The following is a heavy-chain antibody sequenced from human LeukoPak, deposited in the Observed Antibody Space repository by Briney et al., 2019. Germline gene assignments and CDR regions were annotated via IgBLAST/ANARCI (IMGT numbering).Heavy chain of an antibody. D-gene: IGHD6-19*01. CDR1: GYTFSNYG. J-gene: IGHJ6*03. V-gene: IGHV1-18*01. Sequence: GASVKVSCKASGYTFSNYGISWVRQAPGQGLEWMGWISAYNDHTNYAQKLQGRVTMTTDTSTSTAYMELRSLRSDDTAVYYCARSPSLNVAVAPDYYYMDVWGKGTTVTVSS. CDR3: ARSPSLNVAVAPDYYYMDV. CDR2: ISAYNDHT.